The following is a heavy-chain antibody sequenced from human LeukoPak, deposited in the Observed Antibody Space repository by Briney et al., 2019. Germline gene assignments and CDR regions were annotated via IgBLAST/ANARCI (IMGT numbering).Heavy chain of an antibody. J-gene: IGHJ4*02. CDR2: MNPNSGNT. V-gene: IGHV1-8*01. D-gene: IGHD1-26*01. CDR3: ARVGGSSPYFDY. Sequence: ASVKVSCKASGYTFTSYDINWVRQATGQGLEWMGWMNPNSGNTGYAQKFQGRVTMTRNTSISTAYMELSSLRSEDTAVHYCARVGGSSPYFDYWGQGTLVTVSS. CDR1: GYTFTSYD.